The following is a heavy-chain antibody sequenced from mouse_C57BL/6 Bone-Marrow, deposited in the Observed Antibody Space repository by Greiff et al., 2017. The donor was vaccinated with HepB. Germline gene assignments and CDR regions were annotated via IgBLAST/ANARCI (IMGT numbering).Heavy chain of an antibody. CDR1: GFSFTSYG. V-gene: IGHV2-6-1*01. CDR3: ARHRDYYGSSYDWYFDV. CDR2: IWSDGST. D-gene: IGHD1-1*01. J-gene: IGHJ1*03. Sequence: VQVVESGPGLVAPSQSLSITCTVSGFSFTSYGVHWVRQPPGKGLEWLVVIWSDGSTTYNSALKSRLSISKDNSKSQVFLKRNSLQTDDTAMYYCARHRDYYGSSYDWYFDVWGTGTTVTVSS.